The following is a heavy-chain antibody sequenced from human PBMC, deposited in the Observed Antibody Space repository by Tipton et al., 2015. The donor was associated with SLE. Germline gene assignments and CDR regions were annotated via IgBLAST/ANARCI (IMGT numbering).Heavy chain of an antibody. CDR1: GVSINTFH. CDR2: IDYRGST. J-gene: IGHJ4*02. CDR3: ARYDYWSGYFFDS. D-gene: IGHD3-3*01. Sequence: LRLSCTVSGVSINTFHWSWFRQPPGKGLEWIGYIDYRGSTNYNPSLKSRVILSVDTSNNQFSRRLSSVTAADTAVYYCARYDYWSGYFFDSWGQGILVTVSS. V-gene: IGHV4-59*08.